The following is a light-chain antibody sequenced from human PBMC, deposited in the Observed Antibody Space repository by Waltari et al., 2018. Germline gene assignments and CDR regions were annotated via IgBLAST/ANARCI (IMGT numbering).Light chain of an antibody. CDR2: DTN. J-gene: IGLJ3*02. Sequence: QAVVTQEPSLTVSPGGTVTLTCGSSTGAVTRGQYPYWLQQKPGQVPRTLIYDTNNKHSWTPARFSGSLLGGKAALTLSGAQPEDEAEYYCLLWYSGPRWVFGGGTKLSVL. CDR3: LLWYSGPRWV. CDR1: TGAVTRGQY. V-gene: IGLV7-46*01.